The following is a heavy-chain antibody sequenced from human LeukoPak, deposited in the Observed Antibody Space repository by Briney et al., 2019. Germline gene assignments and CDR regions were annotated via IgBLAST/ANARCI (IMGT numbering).Heavy chain of an antibody. CDR2: INSDGSST. D-gene: IGHD1-1*01. CDR3: VRGQLERPFDFYYGMDV. CDR1: GFTSSGYW. J-gene: IGHJ6*04. V-gene: IGHV3-74*01. Sequence: GGSLRLSCVDSGFTSSGYWMHWVRQAPGKVLVWVSRINSDGSSTTYADSVKGRFTISRDNAKNTLSLQMDSLRAEDTAVYYCVRGQLERPFDFYYGMDVWGKGTTVTVSS.